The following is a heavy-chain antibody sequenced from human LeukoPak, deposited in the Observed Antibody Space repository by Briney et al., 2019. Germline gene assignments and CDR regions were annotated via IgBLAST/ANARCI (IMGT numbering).Heavy chain of an antibody. CDR1: GYTFTGYY. J-gene: IGHJ5*02. CDR2: INPNSGGT. V-gene: IGHV1-2*02. Sequence: ASVKVSCKASGYTFTGYYMHWVRQAPGQGLEWMGWINPNSGGTNYAQKFQGRVTMTRDTSISTAYMELGRLRSDDTAVYYCARGPITMIVVVINDNWFDPWGQGTLVTVSS. CDR3: ARGPITMIVVVINDNWFDP. D-gene: IGHD3-22*01.